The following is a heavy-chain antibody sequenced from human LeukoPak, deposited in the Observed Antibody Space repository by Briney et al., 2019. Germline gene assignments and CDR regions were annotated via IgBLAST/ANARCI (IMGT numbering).Heavy chain of an antibody. CDR3: AKDRAPFGVVIYFDY. Sequence: GSLRLSCAASGFTFSSYAMSWVRQAPGKGLEWVSAISGSGGSTYYADSVKGRFTISRDNSKNTLYLQMNSLRAEDTAVYYCAKDRAPFGVVIYFDYWGQGTLVTVSS. CDR2: ISGSGGST. V-gene: IGHV3-23*01. D-gene: IGHD3-3*01. CDR1: GFTFSSYA. J-gene: IGHJ4*02.